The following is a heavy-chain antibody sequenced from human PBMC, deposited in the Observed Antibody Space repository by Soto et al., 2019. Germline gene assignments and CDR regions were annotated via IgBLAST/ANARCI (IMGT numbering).Heavy chain of an antibody. Sequence: EVQLVESGGGLVQPGGSLRLSCAGFRFTSDKSWMSWVRQAPGKGPEWVANINQGGSEKYYVDSVKGRFTISRDNANNSLYLQMNSLRVEDTAVYYCARNEIWGQGTLVTVSS. J-gene: IGHJ4*02. CDR2: INQGGSEK. CDR3: ARNEI. CDR1: RFTSDKSW. V-gene: IGHV3-7*01.